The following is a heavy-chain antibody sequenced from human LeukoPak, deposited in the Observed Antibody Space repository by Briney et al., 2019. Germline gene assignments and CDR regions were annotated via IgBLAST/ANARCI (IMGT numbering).Heavy chain of an antibody. Sequence: ASVKVSCKASGYTFTGYYIHWVRQAPGQGLEWMGWINPNGGGTNYIQKFQGRVTMSRDTSISTAYMELSRLRSDDTAIYYFAKVIAGTVAFDIWGQGTMVTVSS. D-gene: IGHD6-13*01. CDR2: INPNGGGT. CDR3: AKVIAGTVAFDI. V-gene: IGHV1-2*02. CDR1: GYTFTGYY. J-gene: IGHJ3*02.